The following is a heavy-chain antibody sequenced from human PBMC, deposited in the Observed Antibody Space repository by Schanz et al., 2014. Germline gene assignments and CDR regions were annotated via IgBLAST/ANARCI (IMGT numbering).Heavy chain of an antibody. CDR3: ARDPNTSAWLPYFDT. V-gene: IGHV3-66*03. Sequence: EVQLVESGGGLIQPGGSLRLSCAVSGFTVNTNYMSWVRQAPGKGLEWISSMYINSGSTQYADSVKGRFIISRDSSKNTVYLQMNSLRADDTAMYYCARDPNTSAWLPYFDTWGQGTLVTVSS. J-gene: IGHJ4*02. CDR2: MYINSGST. CDR1: GFTVNTNY. D-gene: IGHD6-19*01.